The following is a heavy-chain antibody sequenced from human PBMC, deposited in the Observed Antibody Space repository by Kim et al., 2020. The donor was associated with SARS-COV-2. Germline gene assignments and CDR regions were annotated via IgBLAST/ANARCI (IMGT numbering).Heavy chain of an antibody. CDR3: ASPRYDFWSAETWYYFDY. CDR1: GGTFSSYA. V-gene: IGHV1-69*13. Sequence: SVKVSCKASGGTFSSYAISWVRQAPGQGLEWMGGIIPIFGTANYAQKFQGRVTITADESTSTAYMELSSLRSEDTAVYYCASPRYDFWSAETWYYFDYWGQGTLVTVSS. CDR2: IIPIFGTA. J-gene: IGHJ4*02. D-gene: IGHD3-3*01.